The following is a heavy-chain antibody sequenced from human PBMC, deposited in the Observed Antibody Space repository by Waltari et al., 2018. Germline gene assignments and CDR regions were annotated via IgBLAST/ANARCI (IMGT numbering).Heavy chain of an antibody. Sequence: GEIYHSGSTNYNPSLKSRVTISVDKSKNQFSLKLSSVTAADTAVYYCARIEWVVTAQVGHDAFDIWGQGTMVTVSS. CDR2: IYHSGST. J-gene: IGHJ3*02. V-gene: IGHV4-4*02. D-gene: IGHD2-21*02. CDR3: ARIEWVVTAQVGHDAFDI.